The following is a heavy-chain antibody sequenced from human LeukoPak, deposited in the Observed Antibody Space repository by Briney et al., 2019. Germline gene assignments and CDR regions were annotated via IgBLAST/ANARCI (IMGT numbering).Heavy chain of an antibody. CDR3: AREGSGSSPRADAFDI. Sequence: PSETLSLTCTVSGGSISSSSYYWGWIRQPPGKGLEWIGSIYYSGSTYYNPSLKSRVTISVDTSKNQFSLKLSSVTAADTAVYYCAREGSGSSPRADAFDIWGQGTMVTVSS. D-gene: IGHD1-26*01. J-gene: IGHJ3*02. CDR1: GGSISSSSYY. CDR2: IYYSGST. V-gene: IGHV4-39*02.